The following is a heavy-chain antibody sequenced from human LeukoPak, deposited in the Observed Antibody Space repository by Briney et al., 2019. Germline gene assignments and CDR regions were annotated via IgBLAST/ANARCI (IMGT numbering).Heavy chain of an antibody. D-gene: IGHD3-10*01. Sequence: PGGSLRLSCAASGFTFSSYEMNWVRQAPGKGLEWVSYISSSGSTIYYADSVKGRFTISRDNAKNSLYMRMNSLRAEDTAVYYCARGSSAFDIWGQGTMVTVSS. J-gene: IGHJ3*02. CDR1: GFTFSSYE. CDR2: ISSSGSTI. V-gene: IGHV3-48*03. CDR3: ARGSSAFDI.